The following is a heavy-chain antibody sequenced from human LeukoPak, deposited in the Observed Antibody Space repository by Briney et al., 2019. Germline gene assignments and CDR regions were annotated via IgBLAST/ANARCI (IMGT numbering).Heavy chain of an antibody. D-gene: IGHD6-6*01. J-gene: IGHJ4*02. CDR1: GGSITSYN. CDR2: IYSSGTT. CDR3: ARGGGSSSQN. V-gene: IGHV4-59*01. Sequence: SETLSLTWAVSGGSITSYNWTWIRQPPGKGLEWIGHIYSSGTTNYNPSLKSRVTISIDTSKNQFCLKLSSVTAADTAVYYCARGGGSSSQNWGQGTLVTVSS.